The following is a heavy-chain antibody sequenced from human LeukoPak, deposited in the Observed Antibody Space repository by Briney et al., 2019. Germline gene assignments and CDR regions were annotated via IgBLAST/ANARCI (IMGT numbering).Heavy chain of an antibody. J-gene: IGHJ3*01. CDR3: VRDRTMVRGVMGDAFDV. V-gene: IGHV3-20*01. D-gene: IGHD3-10*01. CDR1: GFTFDDYG. CDR2: ISWNGGST. Sequence: AGGSLRLSCEASGFTFDDYGMSWVRQAPGKGLEWVSGISWNGGSTGYADSVKGRFTISRDNAKDSLYLQMDSLRGEDTALYQCVRDRTMVRGVMGDAFDVWGQGTMVTVSS.